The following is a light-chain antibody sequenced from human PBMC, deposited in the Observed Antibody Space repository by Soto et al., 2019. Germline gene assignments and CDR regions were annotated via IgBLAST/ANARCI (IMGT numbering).Light chain of an antibody. CDR3: SAYTVSRTYV. J-gene: IGLJ1*01. Sequence: QSALTQPASVSGSPGQSISISCTGTSSDVGGYNYVSWYQQHPGKAPKLMIYKVSNRPSGVSNRFSGSKSGNTASLTISGLQAEDEADYYCSAYTVSRTYVFGTGTKLTVL. V-gene: IGLV2-14*01. CDR1: SSDVGGYNY. CDR2: KVS.